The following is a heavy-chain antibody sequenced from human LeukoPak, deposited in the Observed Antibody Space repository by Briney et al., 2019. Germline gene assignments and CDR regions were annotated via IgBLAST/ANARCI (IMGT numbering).Heavy chain of an antibody. J-gene: IGHJ5*02. CDR3: ARMGRKGSGPRWFDP. D-gene: IGHD6-19*01. V-gene: IGHV5-51*01. CDR1: GYSFTSYW. CDR2: IYPGDSDT. Sequence: GESLKISCKGSGYSFTSYWIGWVRQMPGKGLEWMGIIYPGDSDTRYSPSFQGQVTISADTSISTAYLQWSSLKASDTAMYYCARMGRKGSGPRWFDPWGQGTLVTVSS.